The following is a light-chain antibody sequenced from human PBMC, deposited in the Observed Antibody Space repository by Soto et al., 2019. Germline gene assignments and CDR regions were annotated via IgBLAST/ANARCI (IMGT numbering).Light chain of an antibody. Sequence: QSALTQPPSASGSPGQSVTISCTGTSSEVGVYNYVSWYQQHPGKAPKLLIYEVSKRPSGVPDRFSGSKSGNTASLTVSGLQAEDEADFYCSSYAGSNNVVFGGGTKLTVL. CDR3: SSYAGSNNVV. CDR2: EVS. J-gene: IGLJ2*01. CDR1: SSEVGVYNY. V-gene: IGLV2-8*01.